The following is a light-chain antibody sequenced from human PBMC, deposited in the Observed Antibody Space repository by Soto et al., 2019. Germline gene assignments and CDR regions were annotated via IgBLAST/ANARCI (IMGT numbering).Light chain of an antibody. J-gene: IGKJ4*01. CDR2: AAS. Sequence: EIVLTQSPGTLALSPGERATLSCRASQSLTDSYLAWYQQRPGQAPRLLIYAASRRATGIPDRFSGSGSGTEFTLTINSLQSEDFAIYYCQRYNNWPLTFGGGTKVESK. CDR3: QRYNNWPLT. CDR1: QSLTDSY. V-gene: IGKV3D-15*01.